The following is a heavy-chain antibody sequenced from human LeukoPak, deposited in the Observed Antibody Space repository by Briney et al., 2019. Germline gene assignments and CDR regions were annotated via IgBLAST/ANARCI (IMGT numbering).Heavy chain of an antibody. D-gene: IGHD6-6*01. V-gene: IGHV3-53*01. CDR2: LYSGGST. J-gene: IGHJ4*02. CDR1: GFTVSSNY. CDR3: TSSIAARRHLDY. Sequence: PGGSLRLSYAASGFTVSSNYMSWVRQAPGKGLEWVSVLYSGGSTYYADSVKGRFTISRDNSKNTLYLQMNSLRAEDTAVYYCTSSIAARRHLDYWGQGTLVTVSS.